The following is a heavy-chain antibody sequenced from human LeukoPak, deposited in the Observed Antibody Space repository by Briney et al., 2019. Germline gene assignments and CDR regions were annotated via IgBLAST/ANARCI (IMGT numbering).Heavy chain of an antibody. D-gene: IGHD3-22*01. CDR3: ATDSDSSGYYSRYYYYYYGMDV. CDR2: FDPEDGET. J-gene: IGHJ6*02. Sequence: ASVKVSCKVSGYTLTELSMHWVRQAPGKGVERMGGFDPEDGETIYAQKFQGRVTMTEDTSTDTAYMELSSLRSEDTAVYYCATDSDSSGYYSRYYYYYYGMDVWGQGTTVTVTS. CDR1: GYTLTELS. V-gene: IGHV1-24*01.